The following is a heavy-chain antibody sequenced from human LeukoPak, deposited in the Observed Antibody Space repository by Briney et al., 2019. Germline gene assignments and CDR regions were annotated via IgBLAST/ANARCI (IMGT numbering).Heavy chain of an antibody. J-gene: IGHJ4*02. Sequence: GRSLRLSCAPSGFTFNIFGMHWVRQVPGNGLEWVAVLWADGNTAHYADSVKGRFTISTDSSENTLYLKMKSLTCEDRAVYYCVKESAADATFHFDYWGQGTLVTVSS. CDR3: VKESAADATFHFDY. V-gene: IGHV3-33*06. CDR2: LWADGNTA. CDR1: GFTFNIFG. D-gene: IGHD6-13*01.